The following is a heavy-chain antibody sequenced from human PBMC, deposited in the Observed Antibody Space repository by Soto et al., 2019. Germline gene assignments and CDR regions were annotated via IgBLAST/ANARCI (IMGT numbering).Heavy chain of an antibody. J-gene: IGHJ6*02. CDR3: ARRRIMLFAYHLDV. CDR2: IKPDGSEK. CDR1: GFAFRTYW. Sequence: GGSLRLSCSASGFAFRTYWMSWVRQAPGKGLEWVANIKPDGSEKPYADSVKGRFTISRDNAKNSLYLQMSSLRAEDTAVYYCARRRIMLFAYHLDVWGQGTTVTVSS. D-gene: IGHD2-8*01. V-gene: IGHV3-7*01.